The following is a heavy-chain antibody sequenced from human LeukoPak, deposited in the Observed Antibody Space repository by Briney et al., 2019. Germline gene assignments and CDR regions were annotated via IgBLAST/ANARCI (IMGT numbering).Heavy chain of an antibody. V-gene: IGHV4-30-2*01. CDR3: ARSPSDSSSYYLDY. CDR2: IYHSGTT. J-gene: IGHJ4*02. CDR1: GGPISRGDNS. Sequence: PSQTLSLTCAVSGGPISRGDNSWSWLRQPPGKGLEWIGYIYHSGTTYYNPSLKSRVTISLDRSKNQFSLKLTSVTAADTAVYYCARSPSDSSSYYLDYWGQGTLVTVSS. D-gene: IGHD3-22*01.